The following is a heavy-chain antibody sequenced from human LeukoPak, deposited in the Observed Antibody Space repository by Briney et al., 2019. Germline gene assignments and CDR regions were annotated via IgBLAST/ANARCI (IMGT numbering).Heavy chain of an antibody. Sequence: GGSLRLSCAASGFTFSSYAMSWVRQAPGKGLEWVSAIGASGGSTYYADSVKGRFTISRDNFKNTLYLQMNSLRAEDTAVYYCAKDPAVAASYYFDYWGQGTLVTVSS. V-gene: IGHV3-23*01. CDR2: IGASGGST. J-gene: IGHJ4*02. D-gene: IGHD6-19*01. CDR1: GFTFSSYA. CDR3: AKDPAVAASYYFDY.